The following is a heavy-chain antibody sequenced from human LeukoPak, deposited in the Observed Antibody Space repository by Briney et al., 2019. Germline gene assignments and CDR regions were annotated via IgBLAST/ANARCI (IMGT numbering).Heavy chain of an antibody. D-gene: IGHD2-15*01. J-gene: IGHJ4*02. CDR2: IYYSGST. CDR3: ARGSSGTHIVVVVAATRGYFDY. Sequence: SETLSFTCTVSGGSISSSSYYWGWIRQPPGKGLEWIGSIYYSGSTYYNPSLKSRVTMSVDTSKNQFSLKLSSVTAADTAVYYCARGSSGTHIVVVVAATRGYFDYWGQGTLVTVSS. CDR1: GGSISSSSYY. V-gene: IGHV4-39*01.